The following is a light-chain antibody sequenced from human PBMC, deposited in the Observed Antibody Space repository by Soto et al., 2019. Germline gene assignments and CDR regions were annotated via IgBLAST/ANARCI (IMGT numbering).Light chain of an antibody. Sequence: DIQMTQSPSTLSASVGDRVTITCRASQSISNGLAWYQQKPGKAPKLLIYKASRLASGVPSRFSGSGSGTEFTLTISSLQPDDFANYYCQQYNSSFGQGTKVEIK. CDR1: QSISNG. CDR2: KAS. CDR3: QQYNSS. V-gene: IGKV1-5*03. J-gene: IGKJ1*01.